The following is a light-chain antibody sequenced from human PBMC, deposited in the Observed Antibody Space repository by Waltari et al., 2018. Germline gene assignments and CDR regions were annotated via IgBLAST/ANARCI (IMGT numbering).Light chain of an antibody. V-gene: IGKV3-15*01. CDR1: QPIRTN. J-gene: IGKJ2*01. CDR3: QQYNNWPPGDT. Sequence: ETVMTQSPASLSVSPGERATLSCRASQPIRTNLPWYQHKPGPAPRLLIHGASTRAPGIPARFSGSGSGTEFTLTISSLQSEDSAVYYCQQYNNWPPGDTFGQGTRLEVK. CDR2: GAS.